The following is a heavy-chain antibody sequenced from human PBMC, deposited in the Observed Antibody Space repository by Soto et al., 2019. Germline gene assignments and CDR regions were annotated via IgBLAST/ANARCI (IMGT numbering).Heavy chain of an antibody. V-gene: IGHV3-23*01. Sequence: GGSLRLSCAASGFKFSNYAMSWVRQAPGKGLEWVSLISATGGGTYYADSVKGRFTISRDNSHSTLYLQVHSLNAEDTADDYCAKDRRAGGNSAFYFDFWGQGAQVTVSS. J-gene: IGHJ4*02. CDR3: AKDRRAGGNSAFYFDF. CDR1: GFKFSNYA. D-gene: IGHD1-1*01. CDR2: ISATGGGT.